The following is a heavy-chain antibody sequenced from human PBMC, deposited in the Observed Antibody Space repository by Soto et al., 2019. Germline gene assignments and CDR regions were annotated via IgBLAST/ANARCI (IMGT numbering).Heavy chain of an antibody. CDR2: IYWDDDK. D-gene: IGHD6-19*01. V-gene: IGHV2-5*02. CDR1: GFSLSTSRVG. Sequence: QITLKESGPTLVKPTQPLTLTCTFSGFSLSTSRVGVGWIRQPPGKALEWLALIYWDDDKRYSPSLKSRLTKDKDTSKNHVVVTMNNMDPVDTATYYCAYISGIAVAGSFDYWVQGTRVNASS. CDR3: AYISGIAVAGSFDY. J-gene: IGHJ4*02.